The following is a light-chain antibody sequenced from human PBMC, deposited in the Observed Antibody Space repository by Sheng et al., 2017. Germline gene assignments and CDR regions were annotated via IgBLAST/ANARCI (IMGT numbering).Light chain of an antibody. J-gene: IGKJ1*01. CDR2: GAS. V-gene: IGKV1-39*01. Sequence: DIQMTQSPSSLSASVGDRVTITCRASRTINSYFNWYQQQPGDAPKLLIYGASSLRSGVPSRFSGSASGTDSTLTIRGLQPEDVGTYYCQQSYSPPWTFGQGTKVEIK. CDR3: QQSYSPPWT. CDR1: RTINSY.